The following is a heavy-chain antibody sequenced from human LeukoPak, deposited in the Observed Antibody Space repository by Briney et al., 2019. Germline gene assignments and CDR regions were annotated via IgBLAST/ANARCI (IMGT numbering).Heavy chain of an antibody. J-gene: IGHJ6*02. Sequence: SVKVSCRASGGTFSSYAISWVRQAPGQGLEWMGGIIPIFGTANYAQKFQGRVTITADESTSTAYMELSSLRSEDTAVYYCARPRITHDYGDYYGMDVWGQGTTVTVSS. V-gene: IGHV1-69*13. CDR1: GGTFSSYA. D-gene: IGHD4-17*01. CDR2: IIPIFGTA. CDR3: ARPRITHDYGDYYGMDV.